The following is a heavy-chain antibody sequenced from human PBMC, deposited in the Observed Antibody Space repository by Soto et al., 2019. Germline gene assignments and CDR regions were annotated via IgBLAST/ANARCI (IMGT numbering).Heavy chain of an antibody. CDR2: IYATGTT. J-gene: IGHJ5*02. Sequence: LSLTCTVSGASISGYYRSWIRKSAGKGLEWIGRIYATGTTDYNPSLKSRVMMSVDTSKKQFSLRLRSVTAADTAVYYCVRDGTKTLRDWFDPWGQGISVTVSS. D-gene: IGHD1-1*01. CDR1: GASISGYY. V-gene: IGHV4-4*07. CDR3: VRDGTKTLRDWFDP.